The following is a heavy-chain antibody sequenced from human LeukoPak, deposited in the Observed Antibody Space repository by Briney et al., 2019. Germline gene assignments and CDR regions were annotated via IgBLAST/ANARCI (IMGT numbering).Heavy chain of an antibody. CDR2: INHSGST. J-gene: IGHJ4*02. D-gene: IGHD4-17*01. CDR1: GGSFSGYY. V-gene: IGHV4-34*01. CDR3: ARTAVTEDY. Sequence: SETLSLICAVYGGSFSGYYWSWIRQPPGKGLERIGEINHSGSTNYNPSLKSRVTISVDTSKNQFSLKLSSVTAADTAVYYCARTAVTEDYWGQGTLVTVSS.